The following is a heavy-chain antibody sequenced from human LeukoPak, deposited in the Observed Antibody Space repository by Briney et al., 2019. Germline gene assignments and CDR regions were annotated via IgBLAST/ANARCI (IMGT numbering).Heavy chain of an antibody. J-gene: IGHJ4*02. CDR1: GDSFRSHY. CDR3: ARVGQWQYYFDY. D-gene: IGHD6-19*01. CDR2: MFYSGHT. V-gene: IGHV4-59*11. Sequence: SETLSLTCTVSGDSFRSHYWSWVRQPPRKALEWIGNMFYSGHTNYNPSLQSRDTISVDTSKNQFSLKLNSVTAADTAMYYCARVGQWQYYFDYWGQGTQVTVSS.